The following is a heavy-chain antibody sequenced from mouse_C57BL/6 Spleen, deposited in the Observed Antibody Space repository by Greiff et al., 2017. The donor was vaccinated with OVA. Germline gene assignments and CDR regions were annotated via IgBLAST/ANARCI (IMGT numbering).Heavy chain of an antibody. D-gene: IGHD2-4*01. CDR3: ARNYDGTPYFDV. Sequence: EVKLMESGGGLVKPGGSLTLSCAASGFTFSDYGMHWVRQAPEKGLEWVAYISSGSSTIYYADTVKGRFTISRDNAKNTLFLQMTSLRSEDTARDYWARNYDGTPYFDVWGTGTTVTVSS. J-gene: IGHJ1*03. V-gene: IGHV5-17*01. CDR1: GFTFSDYG. CDR2: ISSGSSTI.